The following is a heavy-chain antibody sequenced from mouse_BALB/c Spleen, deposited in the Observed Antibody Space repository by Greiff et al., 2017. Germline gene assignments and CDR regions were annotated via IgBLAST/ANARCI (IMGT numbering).Heavy chain of an antibody. Sequence: EVQLQQSGPGLVKPSQSLSLTCSVTGYSITSGYYWNWIRQFPGNKLEWMGYISYDGSNNYNPSLKNRISITRDTSKNQFFLKLNSVTTEDTATYYCASGSTFYAMDYWGQGTSVTVSS. CDR1: GYSITSGYY. CDR3: ASGSTFYAMDY. J-gene: IGHJ4*01. V-gene: IGHV3-6*02. D-gene: IGHD2-1*01. CDR2: ISYDGSN.